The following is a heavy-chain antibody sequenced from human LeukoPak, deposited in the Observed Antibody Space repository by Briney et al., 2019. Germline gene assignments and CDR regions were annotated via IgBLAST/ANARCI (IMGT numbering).Heavy chain of an antibody. D-gene: IGHD4-23*01. Sequence: GGSLRLSCAASGFTFSSYAMSWVRQAPGRGLEWVSAISGSGGGTYYADSVKGRFTVSRDSSKNTLYLQMNSLRAEDTAVYYCAKVSYGANFETNCFDYWGQGTLVTVSS. J-gene: IGHJ4*02. V-gene: IGHV3-23*01. CDR1: GFTFSSYA. CDR2: ISGSGGGT. CDR3: AKVSYGANFETNCFDY.